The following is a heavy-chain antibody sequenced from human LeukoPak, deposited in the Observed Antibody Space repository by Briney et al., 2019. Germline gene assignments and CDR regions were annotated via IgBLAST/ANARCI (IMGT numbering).Heavy chain of an antibody. CDR3: TRGGYSGSSYRFS. D-gene: IGHD6-25*01. V-gene: IGHV3-74*01. J-gene: IGHJ4*02. Sequence: GGSLRLSCAASGFRFSEYWMHWVRQAPGKGPEWLSRISKDGSDVVYADSAKGRFTASRDNAKNTVYLQVTNLRHEDTAVYFCTRGGYSGSSYRFSWGQGTLVIVAS. CDR1: GFRFSEYW. CDR2: ISKDGSDV.